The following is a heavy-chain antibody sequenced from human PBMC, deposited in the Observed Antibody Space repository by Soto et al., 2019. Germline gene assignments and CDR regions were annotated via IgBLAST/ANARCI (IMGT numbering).Heavy chain of an antibody. D-gene: IGHD3-16*01. CDR1: GLTFRSYW. Sequence: GGSLRLSCAASGLTFRSYWMHWVRQAPGKGLVWVSRINTDGSVAMYVDSVKGRFTISRDNAKNTLYLHMNSLRAEDTAVYYYVRDMQLGLLDFWGQGTLVTVSS. CDR2: INTDGSVA. CDR3: VRDMQLGLLDF. V-gene: IGHV3-74*03. J-gene: IGHJ4*02.